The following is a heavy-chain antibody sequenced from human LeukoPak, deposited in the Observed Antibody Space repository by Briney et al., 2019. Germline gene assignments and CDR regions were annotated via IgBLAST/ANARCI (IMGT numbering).Heavy chain of an antibody. D-gene: IGHD6-19*01. CDR3: ARLAVAGSYYFDY. Sequence: SETLSLTCSVSGGSISSGSYYWTWVRQPAGKALEWIGRIYTSGSTNYNPSLKSRVTISVDTPKNQFSLRLSSVTAADTAVYYCARLAVAGSYYFDYWGQGTLVTVSS. CDR1: GGSISSGSYY. V-gene: IGHV4-61*02. CDR2: IYTSGST. J-gene: IGHJ4*02.